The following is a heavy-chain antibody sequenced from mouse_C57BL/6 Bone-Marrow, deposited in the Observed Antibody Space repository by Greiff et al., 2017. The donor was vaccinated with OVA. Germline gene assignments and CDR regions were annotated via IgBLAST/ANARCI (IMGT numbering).Heavy chain of an antibody. J-gene: IGHJ2*01. D-gene: IGHD2-3*01. CDR3: ARKDDGYLYFDY. CDR1: GYTFTSYW. V-gene: IGHV1-59*01. Sequence: QVQLQQPGAELVRPGTSVKLSCKASGYTFTSYWMHWVKQRPGQGLESIGVIDPSDSYTNYNQKFKGKATLTVDTSSSTAYMQLSSLTSEDSAVYYCARKDDGYLYFDYWGQGTTLTVSS. CDR2: IDPSDSYT.